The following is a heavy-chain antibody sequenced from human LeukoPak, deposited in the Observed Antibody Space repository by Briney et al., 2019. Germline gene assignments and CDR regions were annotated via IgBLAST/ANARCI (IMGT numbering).Heavy chain of an antibody. D-gene: IGHD1-14*01. V-gene: IGHV1-8*01. Sequence: ASVKVFCKASGYTFTSYDINWVRQATGQGLEWMGWMNPNSGNTGYAQKFQGRVTMTRNTSISTAYMELSSLRSEDTAVYYCARLFLSQPEYYYYYYMDVWGKGTTVTVSS. CDR1: GYTFTSYD. CDR2: MNPNSGNT. J-gene: IGHJ6*03. CDR3: ARLFLSQPEYYYYYYMDV.